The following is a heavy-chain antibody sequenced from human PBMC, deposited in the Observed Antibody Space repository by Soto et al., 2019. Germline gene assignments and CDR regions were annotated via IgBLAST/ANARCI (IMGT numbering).Heavy chain of an antibody. CDR1: GFPFSDYA. CDR3: ANLEYFDSLAGYYGFDY. Sequence: GGSLSLSCAATGFPFSDYAMNWVRQAPGKGLEWVSGINCSGGSTYYADSVKGRFTISRDNSKNMLYLQMISLRAADTAVYYCANLEYFDSLAGYYGFDYWGQGTLVTVSS. CDR2: INCSGGST. V-gene: IGHV3-23*01. J-gene: IGHJ4*02. D-gene: IGHD3-9*01.